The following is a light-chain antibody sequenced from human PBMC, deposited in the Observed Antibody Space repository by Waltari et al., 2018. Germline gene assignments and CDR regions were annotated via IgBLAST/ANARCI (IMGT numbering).Light chain of an antibody. Sequence: SYVLTQPPSVSVAPGQTARIPCGGDNIGRKSVHWYQRRPGQATVMVVYDDSARPSGIPDRFSGSNSGNTATLTISRVEAGDEADYYCEVWDSNSDHYVFAPGTRVTVL. CDR3: EVWDSNSDHYV. CDR1: NIGRKS. J-gene: IGLJ1*01. CDR2: DDS. V-gene: IGLV3-21*02.